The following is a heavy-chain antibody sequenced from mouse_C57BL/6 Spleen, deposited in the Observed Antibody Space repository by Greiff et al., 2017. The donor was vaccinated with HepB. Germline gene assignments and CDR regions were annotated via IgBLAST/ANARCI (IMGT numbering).Heavy chain of an antibody. CDR2: ISYDGSN. D-gene: IGHD1-1*01. CDR1: GYSITSGYY. CDR3: ARHDYYGSSYGFAY. Sequence: EVQLQESGPGLVKPSQSLSLTCSVTGYSITSGYYWNWIRQFPGNKLEWMGYISYDGSNNYNPSLKNRISITRDTSKNQFFLKLNSVTTEDTATYYCARHDYYGSSYGFAYWGQGTLVTVSA. V-gene: IGHV3-6*01. J-gene: IGHJ3*01.